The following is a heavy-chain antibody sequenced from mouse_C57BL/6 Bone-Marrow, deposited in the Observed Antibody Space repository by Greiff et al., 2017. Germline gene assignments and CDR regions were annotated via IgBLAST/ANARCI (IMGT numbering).Heavy chain of an antibody. J-gene: IGHJ1*03. Sequence: EVQLQQSGPELVKPGASVKISCKASGYTFTDYYMNWVKQSHGKSLEWIGDINPNNGGTSYNQKFKGKATLTVDKSSSTAYMELRSLTSEDSAVYYCARDGSSKYFDVWGTGPTVTVSS. CDR3: ARDGSSKYFDV. V-gene: IGHV1-26*01. D-gene: IGHD1-1*01. CDR2: INPNNGGT. CDR1: GYTFTDYY.